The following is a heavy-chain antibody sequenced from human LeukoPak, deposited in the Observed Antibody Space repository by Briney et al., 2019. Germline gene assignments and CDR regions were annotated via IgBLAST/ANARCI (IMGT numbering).Heavy chain of an antibody. CDR1: GFTFSRYS. CDR3: GRDSLGGDY. D-gene: IGHD3-16*01. Sequence: GGSLRLSCAASGFTFSRYSMNWVRQAPGKGLEWVSSITSGDSYIYYADSVKGRFTISRDNSQNTLYLQMNRLRAEDTAVYYCGRDSLGGDYWGQGTLVTVSS. J-gene: IGHJ4*02. CDR2: ITSGDSYI. V-gene: IGHV3-21*06.